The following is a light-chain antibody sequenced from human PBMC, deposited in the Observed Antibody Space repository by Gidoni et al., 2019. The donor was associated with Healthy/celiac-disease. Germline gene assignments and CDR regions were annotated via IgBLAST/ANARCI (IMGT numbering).Light chain of an antibody. CDR3: QQRSNWLRT. Sequence: EIVLTQPPATLSLSPGERATLSCRASQSVSSYLAWYQQKPGQAPRLLIYDASNRATGIPARFSGSGSGTDFTLTISSLEPEDFAVYYCQQRSNWLRTFGQGTKVEIK. CDR2: DAS. J-gene: IGKJ1*01. CDR1: QSVSSY. V-gene: IGKV3-11*01.